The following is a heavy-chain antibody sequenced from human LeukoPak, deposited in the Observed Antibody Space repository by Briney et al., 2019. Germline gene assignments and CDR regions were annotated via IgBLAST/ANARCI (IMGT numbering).Heavy chain of an antibody. D-gene: IGHD3-22*01. CDR1: GFTFSSYS. CDR3: ARDPLAYDSSGYPPFVDY. CDR2: ISSSSSYI. V-gene: IGHV3-21*01. J-gene: IGHJ4*02. Sequence: GGSLRLSCAASGFTFSSYSMNWVRQAPGKGLEWVSSISSSSSYIYYADSVKGRFTISRDNAKDSLYLQMNSLRAEDTAVYYCARDPLAYDSSGYPPFVDYGGQGTLVTVSS.